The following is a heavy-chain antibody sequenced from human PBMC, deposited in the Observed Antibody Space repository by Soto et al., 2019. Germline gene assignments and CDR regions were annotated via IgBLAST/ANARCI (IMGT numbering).Heavy chain of an antibody. D-gene: IGHD3-3*01. V-gene: IGHV1-8*01. Sequence: ASVKVSCKASGYTFTSYDINWVRQATGQGLEWMGWMNPNSGNTGYAQKFQGRVTMTRNTSISTAYMELSSLRSEDTAVYYCARGPITIFGVVPYYYYYTDVWGKGTTVTVSS. CDR3: ARGPITIFGVVPYYYYYTDV. J-gene: IGHJ6*03. CDR1: GYTFTSYD. CDR2: MNPNSGNT.